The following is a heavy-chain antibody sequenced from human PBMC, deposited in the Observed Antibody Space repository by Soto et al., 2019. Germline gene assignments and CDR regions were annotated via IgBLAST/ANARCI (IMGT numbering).Heavy chain of an antibody. V-gene: IGHV4-31*03. CDR1: GGSISSGGYY. Sequence: QVQLQESGPGLVKSSQTLSLTCTVSGGSISSGGYYWSWIRQHPGKGLEWIGYIYDSGSTYYNPSLTSRVTISVDPSKYQFSLLLSSVTAAATSVYYCSRSFSIPAAAPFHFWGQGALVTVSS. CDR3: SRSFSIPAAAPFHF. D-gene: IGHD6-13*01. J-gene: IGHJ4*02. CDR2: IYDSGST.